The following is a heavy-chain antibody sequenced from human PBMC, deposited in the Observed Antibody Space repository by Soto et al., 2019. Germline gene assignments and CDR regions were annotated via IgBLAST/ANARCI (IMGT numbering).Heavy chain of an antibody. CDR3: ARSFNDWTTYFDY. CDR1: GFSVTDHY. J-gene: IGHJ4*02. CDR2: LYTGGSA. D-gene: IGHD3-9*01. Sequence: PGGSLRLSCAASGFSVTDHYMTWFRQAPGKGLEWVSVLYTGGSAYYGDSVKGRFTISRDSSTNTLYLQMNSLKVGDTAFYFCARSFNDWTTYFDYWSEGTLVTVSS. V-gene: IGHV3-53*01.